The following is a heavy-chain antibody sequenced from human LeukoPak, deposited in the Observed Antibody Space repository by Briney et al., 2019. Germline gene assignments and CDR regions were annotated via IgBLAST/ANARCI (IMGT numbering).Heavy chain of an antibody. Sequence: PGGSLRLSCSASGCTFSNYEMNWVRQAPGKGLEWISYIRGSGDTIYYADSVKGRFTISRDNAKNSLYLQMNSLRAEDTAVYYCARGYYVDYWGQGTLVTVSS. CDR3: ARGYYVDY. J-gene: IGHJ4*02. D-gene: IGHD3-3*01. CDR1: GCTFSNYE. CDR2: IRGSGDTI. V-gene: IGHV3-48*03.